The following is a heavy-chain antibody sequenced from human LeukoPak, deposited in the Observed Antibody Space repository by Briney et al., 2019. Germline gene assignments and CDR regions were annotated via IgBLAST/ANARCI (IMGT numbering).Heavy chain of an antibody. CDR2: INGDGRST. J-gene: IGHJ4*02. CDR1: GFTLSDYW. D-gene: IGHD3-9*01. Sequence: GGSLRLSCAASGFTLSDYWMHWVRQVPGEGPVWVSRINGDGRSTTYADSVKGRFTISRDNAKNTIFLQMTSLGDEDTAVYYCTRGGLTGQMAAFDYWGQGALVTVSS. CDR3: TRGGLTGQMAAFDY. V-gene: IGHV3-74*01.